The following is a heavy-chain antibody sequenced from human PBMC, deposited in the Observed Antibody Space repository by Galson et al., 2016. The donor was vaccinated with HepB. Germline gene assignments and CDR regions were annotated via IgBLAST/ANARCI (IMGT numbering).Heavy chain of an antibody. CDR3: AVLRGYQPWG. J-gene: IGHJ4*02. CDR2: IYWDDDT. CDR1: GFSLSSSGVA. D-gene: IGHD3-16*01. V-gene: IGHV2-5*02. Sequence: PALVKPTQTLTLTCTLSGFSLSSSGVAVGWIRQPPGKALEWLGVIYWDDDTRYSPSLEGRLTITRDISKSQVVLTVTNMDPVDTATYFCAVLRGYQPWGWGQGALVAVSS.